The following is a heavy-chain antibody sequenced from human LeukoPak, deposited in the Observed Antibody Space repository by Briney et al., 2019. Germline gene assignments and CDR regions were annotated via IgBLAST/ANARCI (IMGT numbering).Heavy chain of an antibody. CDR3: ATGHSYGYDY. D-gene: IGHD5-18*01. CDR1: GLPFSDFW. Sequence: TGGSLRLSCAASGLPFSDFWMHWVRQPPGKGLVWVALVKGDGRTAIYADSVKGRFTISRDNAKNTLYLQMNSLRADDSGVYYCATGHSYGYDYWGQGVLVTVSS. V-gene: IGHV3-74*01. J-gene: IGHJ4*02. CDR2: VKGDGRTA.